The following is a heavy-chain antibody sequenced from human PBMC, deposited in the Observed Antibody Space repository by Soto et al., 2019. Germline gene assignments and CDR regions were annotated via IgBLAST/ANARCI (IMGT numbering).Heavy chain of an antibody. CDR2: ISYDGSNK. D-gene: IGHD3-9*01. J-gene: IGHJ4*02. CDR1: GFTFSSYG. CDR3: AKPADVLRYFDWLFS. V-gene: IGHV3-30*18. Sequence: GGSLRLSCAASGFTFSSYGMHWVRQAPGKGLEWVAVISYDGSNKYYADSVKGRFTISRGNSKNTLYLQMNSLRAEDTAVYYCAKPADVLRYFDWLFSWGQGILVTVSS.